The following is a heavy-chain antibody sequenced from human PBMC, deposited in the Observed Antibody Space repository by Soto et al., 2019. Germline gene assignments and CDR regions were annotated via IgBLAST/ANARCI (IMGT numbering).Heavy chain of an antibody. CDR3: ATLRGLGEVSPYFDY. V-gene: IGHV4-30-4*01. J-gene: IGHJ4*02. D-gene: IGHD3-10*01. Sequence: PSETLSLTCTVSGVSFSSGDYYWSWIRQPPGKGLEWIGYIYYSDNTYSNPSLKSRVAISGDTSRNQFSLRLSSVTAADTAVYYCATLRGLGEVSPYFDYWGQGLMVTVSS. CDR1: GVSFSSGDYY. CDR2: IYYSDNT.